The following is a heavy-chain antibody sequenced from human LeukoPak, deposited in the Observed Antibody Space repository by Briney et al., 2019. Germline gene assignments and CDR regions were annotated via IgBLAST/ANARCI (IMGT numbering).Heavy chain of an antibody. CDR3: ATDPIVVVPVAAKGARYYYGMDV. J-gene: IGHJ6*02. CDR1: GYTLTELS. D-gene: IGHD2-2*01. CDR2: FDPEDGET. V-gene: IGHV1-24*01. Sequence: ASVKVSCKVSGYTLTELSMHWVRQAPGKGLEWMGGFDPEDGETMYAQKFQGRVTMTEDTSTDTAYMELSSLRSEDTAVYYCATDPIVVVPVAAKGARYYYGMDVWGQGTTVTVSS.